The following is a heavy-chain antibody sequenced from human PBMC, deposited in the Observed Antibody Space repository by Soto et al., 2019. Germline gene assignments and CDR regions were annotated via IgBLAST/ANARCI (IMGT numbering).Heavy chain of an antibody. CDR1: GGSFYSYV. D-gene: IGHD3-10*01. V-gene: IGHV1-69*01. CDR2: IIPLFNTP. CDR3: ATMGRDGVEFDSFVQY. J-gene: IGHJ4*02. Sequence: QVQLEQSGAEVKMPGSSVRLSCKASGGSFYSYVFFWVRQAPGQGLEYMGGIIPLFNTPSYSQKFHGRATIAADGSTPTTHLDLNRLTSEDTALYFCATMGRDGVEFDSFVQYWGQGSLVTVSS.